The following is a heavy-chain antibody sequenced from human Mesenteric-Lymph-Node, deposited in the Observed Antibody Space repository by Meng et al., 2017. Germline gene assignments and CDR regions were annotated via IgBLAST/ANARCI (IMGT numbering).Heavy chain of an antibody. J-gene: IGHJ4*02. D-gene: IGHD6-13*01. CDR3: ATGYSSSWSPY. V-gene: IGHV3-33*03. CDR2: IWYDGSNK. CDR1: GFTFSSYG. Sequence: GESLKISCAASGFTFSSYGMHWVRQAPGKGLEWVAVIWYDGSNKYYADSVKGRFTISRDNAKNSLYLQMNSLRAEDTAVYYCATGYSSSWSPYWGQGTLVTVSS.